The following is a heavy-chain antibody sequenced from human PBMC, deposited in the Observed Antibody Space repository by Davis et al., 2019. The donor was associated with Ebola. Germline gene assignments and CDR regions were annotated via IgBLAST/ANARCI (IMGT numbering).Heavy chain of an antibody. CDR1: GFTFSSYA. Sequence: GESLKISCAASGFTFSSYAMHWVRQAPGKGLEWVAVISYDGSNKYYADSVKGRFTISRDNSKNTLYLQMNSLRAEDTAVYYCARRKGLYYYYGMDVWGKGTTVTVSS. D-gene: IGHD3-16*01. V-gene: IGHV3-30*04. J-gene: IGHJ6*04. CDR2: ISYDGSNK. CDR3: ARRKGLYYYYGMDV.